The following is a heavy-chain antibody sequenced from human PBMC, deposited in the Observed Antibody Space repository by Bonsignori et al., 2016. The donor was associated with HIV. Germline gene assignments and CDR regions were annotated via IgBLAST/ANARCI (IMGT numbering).Heavy chain of an antibody. Sequence: WIRQPPGKGLEWVASIKEDGSDKFYSGSVKGRFTISRDNAKNSLYLQMNNLGADDTAVYHCVHGRVAADWGQGTLVTVSS. CDR2: IKEDGSDK. J-gene: IGHJ4*02. V-gene: IGHV3-7*01. CDR3: VHGRVAAD. D-gene: IGHD6-19*01.